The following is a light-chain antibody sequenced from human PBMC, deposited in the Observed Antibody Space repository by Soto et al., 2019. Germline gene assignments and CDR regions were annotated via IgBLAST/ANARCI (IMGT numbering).Light chain of an antibody. CDR3: QQSYSTPYT. Sequence: DIQMTQSPSSLSASVGDRVTITCRASQSISSYLNWYQQKPGKAPKLLIYAASSLQSGVPSRFSGSRSGTDFTLTISSLQPEDFATYYCQQSYSTPYTFGQGPKLEIK. CDR2: AAS. V-gene: IGKV1-39*01. J-gene: IGKJ2*01. CDR1: QSISSY.